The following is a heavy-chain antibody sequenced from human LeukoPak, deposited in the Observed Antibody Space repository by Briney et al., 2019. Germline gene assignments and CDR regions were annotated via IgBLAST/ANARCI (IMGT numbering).Heavy chain of an antibody. CDR3: AREDYSSGSPTIDY. Sequence: PGRSLRLSCAASGFTFSSYAMHWVRQAPGKGLEWVSSIGSSGSYMYYADSLKGRFTISRDNAKNSLYLQINSLRADDTAVYYCAREDYSSGSPTIDYWGQGTLVSVSS. CDR1: GFTFSSYA. CDR2: IGSSGSYM. D-gene: IGHD3-10*01. V-gene: IGHV3-21*01. J-gene: IGHJ4*02.